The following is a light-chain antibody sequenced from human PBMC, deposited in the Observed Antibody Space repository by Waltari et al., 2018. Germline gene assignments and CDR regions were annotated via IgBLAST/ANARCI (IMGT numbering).Light chain of an antibody. V-gene: IGKV3-20*01. Sequence: EIVLTQSPGTLSLSPGERATLSCRASQSISSIYLAWYQQKPGQAPRLLIYGASIRATGIPDRFSGGGSGTDFTLTISRLEPEDFAVYYCQQYGSSPLTFGQGTKVEIK. CDR2: GAS. J-gene: IGKJ1*01. CDR1: QSISSIY. CDR3: QQYGSSPLT.